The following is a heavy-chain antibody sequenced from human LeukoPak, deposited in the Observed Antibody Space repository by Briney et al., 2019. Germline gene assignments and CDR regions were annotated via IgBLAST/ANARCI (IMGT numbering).Heavy chain of an antibody. J-gene: IGHJ6*02. V-gene: IGHV4-59*01. Sequence: SETLSLTCTVSGGSISNYYRNWIRQPPGKGLEWIGYIYYTGSTNHNPSLKGRVAISVDTSKNQFSLMLTSVTGADTAMYYCARDLVGAARPSGMDVWGQGTTVTVSS. CDR2: IYYTGST. D-gene: IGHD6-6*01. CDR3: ARDLVGAARPSGMDV. CDR1: GGSISNYY.